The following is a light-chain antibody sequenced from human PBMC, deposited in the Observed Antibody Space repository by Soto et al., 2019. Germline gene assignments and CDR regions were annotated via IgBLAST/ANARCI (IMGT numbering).Light chain of an antibody. CDR1: QSIINW. Sequence: DIQLTQSPSALSASILYIVTITFRSSQSIINWLAWYQQKPGKAPKLLIYDASSLQSGVPARFSGSGSGTEFTLTISSLQPDDFAAYYCQKYNSYSWTFGQGTKVDIK. CDR2: DAS. V-gene: IGKV1-5*01. J-gene: IGKJ1*01. CDR3: QKYNSYSWT.